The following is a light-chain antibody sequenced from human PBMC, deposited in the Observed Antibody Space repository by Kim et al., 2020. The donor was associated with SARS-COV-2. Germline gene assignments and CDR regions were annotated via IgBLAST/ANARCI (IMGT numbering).Light chain of an antibody. CDR3: QQRANWPTVT. J-gene: IGKJ4*01. Sequence: EIVLTQSPATLSLSPGERATLSCRASQSVGSYLAWYQQRPGQAPRLLIYDASNRATGIPARFSGSGSGTDFTLTINRLEPEDFAVYYCQQRANWPTVTFGGGTKVDIK. CDR1: QSVGSY. CDR2: DAS. V-gene: IGKV3-11*01.